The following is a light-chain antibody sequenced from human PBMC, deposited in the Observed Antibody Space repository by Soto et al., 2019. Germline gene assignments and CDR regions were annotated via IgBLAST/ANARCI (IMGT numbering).Light chain of an antibody. Sequence: DIQMTQSPSTLSASVGDRVTITCRASQSIGTWLVWFQQKPGKAPKLLIYKASTLESGVPSSFSGSGSGTEFTLTINSLQPDDFATYYCQHYDNYPLTFGGGTKVEIK. J-gene: IGKJ4*01. V-gene: IGKV1-5*03. CDR2: KAS. CDR1: QSIGTW. CDR3: QHYDNYPLT.